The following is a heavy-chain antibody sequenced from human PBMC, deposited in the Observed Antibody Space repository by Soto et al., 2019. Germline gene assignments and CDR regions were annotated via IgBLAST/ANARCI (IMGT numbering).Heavy chain of an antibody. J-gene: IGHJ6*02. Sequence: QVQLQESGPGLVKPSETLSLTCTVSGGSVSSGSYYWSWIRQPPGKGLEWIGYIYYSGSTNYNPSLKSRVAMSVDTSKNQFSLKLSSVTAADTAVYYCARDRAARPYYYYGMDVWGQGTTVTVSS. D-gene: IGHD6-6*01. CDR1: GGSVSSGSYY. CDR2: IYYSGST. CDR3: ARDRAARPYYYYGMDV. V-gene: IGHV4-61*01.